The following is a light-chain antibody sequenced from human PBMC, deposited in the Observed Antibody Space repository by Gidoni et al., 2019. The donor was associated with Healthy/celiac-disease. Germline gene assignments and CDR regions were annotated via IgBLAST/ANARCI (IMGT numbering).Light chain of an antibody. CDR3: QQGSNWPPNT. J-gene: IGKJ2*01. V-gene: IGKV3-11*01. CDR1: QSVRSY. CDR2: DAS. Sequence: EIVLTQSPATLSLSPGERATLSCRASQSVRSYLAWYQQKPGQAPRLLIYDASNRATGIPARFSGSGSGTDFTLTISSLGPEDFAVYYCQQGSNWPPNTCXQXTKLEIK.